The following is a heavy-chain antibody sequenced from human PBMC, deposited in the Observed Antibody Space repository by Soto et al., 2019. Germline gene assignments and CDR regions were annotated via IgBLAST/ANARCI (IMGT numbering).Heavy chain of an antibody. CDR1: GFTFSDYY. CDR3: AKENIVVVTSGDLDY. V-gene: IGHV3-23*04. J-gene: IGHJ4*02. D-gene: IGHD2-21*02. Sequence: VQLVESGGGSVKPGGSLRLSCVASGFTFSDYYMSWVRQAPGKGLEWVSALSCSGDSTYYADAAKGRFTISRDNSKNTLYLQMNSLRAEDTDVYYCAKENIVVVTSGDLDYWGQGTLVTVSS. CDR2: LSCSGDST.